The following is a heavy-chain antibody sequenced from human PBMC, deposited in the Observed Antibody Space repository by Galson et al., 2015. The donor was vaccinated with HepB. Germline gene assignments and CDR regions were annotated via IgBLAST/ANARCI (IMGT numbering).Heavy chain of an antibody. V-gene: IGHV3-53*05. CDR1: GFIVRTSY. J-gene: IGHJ5*02. D-gene: IGHD3-22*01. Sequence: SLRLSCAASGFIVRTSYMSWVRQAPGKGLEWVSTIYSGGHGYYTDSVKGRFSISRDNSKNTLFLQMNSLRVEDTARYFCAKVGGLLVRHYDSSVLDPWGQGTLVIVSS. CDR3: AKVGGLLVRHYDSSVLDP. CDR2: IYSGGHG.